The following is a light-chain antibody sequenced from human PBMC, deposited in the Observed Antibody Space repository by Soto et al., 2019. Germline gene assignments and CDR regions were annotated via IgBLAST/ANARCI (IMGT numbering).Light chain of an antibody. CDR2: KAS. CDR3: QQYNSYSPLT. Sequence: DIRMTQSPSTLSASVGDRVTITCRASQSISTWLAWYQQKPGKAPKLLIYKASGLESGVPSSFSGSGSGTDFTLTISSLQPDDFATYYCQQYNSYSPLTFGGGTKVDIK. J-gene: IGKJ4*01. V-gene: IGKV1-5*03. CDR1: QSISTW.